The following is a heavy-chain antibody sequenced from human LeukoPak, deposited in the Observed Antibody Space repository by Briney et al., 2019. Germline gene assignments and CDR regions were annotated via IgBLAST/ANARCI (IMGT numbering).Heavy chain of an antibody. J-gene: IGHJ6*03. V-gene: IGHV3-23*01. CDR2: ISGSGGST. CDR1: GFTFSSYA. Sequence: GGSLRLSCAASGFTFSSYAMSWVRQAPGKGLEWVSAISGSGGSTYYADSVKGRFTISRDNSKNTLYLQMNSLRAEDTAVYYCAKAYSGYEYYYYYMDVWGKGTTLTVSS. CDR3: AKAYSGYEYYYYYMDV. D-gene: IGHD5-12*01.